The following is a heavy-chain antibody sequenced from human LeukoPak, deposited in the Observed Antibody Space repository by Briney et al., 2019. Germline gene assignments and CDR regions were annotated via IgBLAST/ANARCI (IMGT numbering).Heavy chain of an antibody. J-gene: IGHJ4*02. D-gene: IGHD3-3*01. V-gene: IGHV1-69*05. CDR2: IIPIFGTA. CDR1: GGTFSSYA. Sequence: SVEVSCKASGGTFSSYAISWVRQAPGQGLEWMGGIIPIFGTANYAQKFQGRVTITTDESTSTAYMELSSLRSEDTAVYYCARDVTLLRSGHHYFDYWGQGTLVTVSS. CDR3: ARDVTLLRSGHHYFDY.